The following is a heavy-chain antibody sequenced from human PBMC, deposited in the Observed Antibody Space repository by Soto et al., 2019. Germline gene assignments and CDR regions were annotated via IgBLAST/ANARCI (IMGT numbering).Heavy chain of an antibody. J-gene: IGHJ4*02. D-gene: IGHD3-22*01. CDR1: GGTFSSYA. V-gene: IGHV1-69*13. Sequence: GASVKVSCKASGGTFSSYAISWVRQAPGQGLEWMGGIIPIFGPTNYAQKFQGRVTITADESTSTAYMELSSLRSEDTTVYYCANGRYYYDSSGYLTAPPFDSWGQRTLVTVSS. CDR2: IIPIFGPT. CDR3: ANGRYYYDSSGYLTAPPFDS.